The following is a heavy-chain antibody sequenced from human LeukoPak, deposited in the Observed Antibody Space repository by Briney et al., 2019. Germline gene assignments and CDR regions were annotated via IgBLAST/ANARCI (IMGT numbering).Heavy chain of an antibody. CDR2: ISAYNGNT. Sequence: ASVKVSCTASGYTFTSYGISWVRQAPGQGLEWMGWISAYNGNTNYAQKLQGRVTMTTDTSTSTAYMELRSLRSGDTAVYYCARRYCSSTSCYFDAFDIWGQGKMVTVSS. CDR1: GYTFTSYG. D-gene: IGHD2-2*01. J-gene: IGHJ3*02. V-gene: IGHV1-18*01. CDR3: ARRYCSSTSCYFDAFDI.